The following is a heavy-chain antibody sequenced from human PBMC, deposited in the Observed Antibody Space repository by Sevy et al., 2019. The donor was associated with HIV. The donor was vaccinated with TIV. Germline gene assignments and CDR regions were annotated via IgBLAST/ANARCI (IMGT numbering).Heavy chain of an antibody. CDR1: GFTFSSYG. Sequence: GGSLRLSCAASGFTFSSYGMHWVRQAPGKGLEWVAVISYDGSNKYYADSVKDRFTISRDNSKNTLYLQMNSLRAEDTAVYYCAKDRQWLLGPAYWGQGTLVTVSS. D-gene: IGHD6-19*01. CDR3: AKDRQWLLGPAY. V-gene: IGHV3-30*18. CDR2: ISYDGSNK. J-gene: IGHJ4*02.